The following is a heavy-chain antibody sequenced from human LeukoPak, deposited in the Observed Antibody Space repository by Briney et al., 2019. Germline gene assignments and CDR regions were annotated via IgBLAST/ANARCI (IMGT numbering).Heavy chain of an antibody. D-gene: IGHD3-22*01. Sequence: ASVKVSCKTSEYTFTSYDLNWVRQATGQGLEWMGWVNPNSGNTGYAQKFQGRVTMTMDPSISTAYMELSSLRSEDTAVYYCARRSDDYDSSAYYHWGQGTLVTVSS. V-gene: IGHV1-8*01. J-gene: IGHJ4*02. CDR1: EYTFTSYD. CDR2: VNPNSGNT. CDR3: ARRSDDYDSSAYYH.